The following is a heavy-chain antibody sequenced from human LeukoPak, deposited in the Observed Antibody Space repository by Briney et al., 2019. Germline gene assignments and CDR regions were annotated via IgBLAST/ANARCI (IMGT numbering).Heavy chain of an antibody. CDR2: ISGSGDNT. D-gene: IGHD3-22*01. V-gene: IGHV3-23*01. Sequence: GGSLRLSCAASGFTFSSYAMSWVSQAPGKGLEWVSGISGSGDNTYYADSVKGRFTISRDNSKNTLYVQVNSLGTEDTAAYYCAKGSYYDSSGSFYFDYWGQGTLVTVSS. CDR3: AKGSYYDSSGSFYFDY. CDR1: GFTFSSYA. J-gene: IGHJ4*02.